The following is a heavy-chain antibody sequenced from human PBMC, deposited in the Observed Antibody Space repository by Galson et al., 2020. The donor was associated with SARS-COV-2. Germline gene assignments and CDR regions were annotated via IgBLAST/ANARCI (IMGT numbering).Heavy chain of an antibody. Sequence: GESLKISCAASGFPLSTYSMNWVRQAPGKGLEWVSSISTSSSYIYYEDSVTGRFTISSDNATNSIYRQMNSLRADDTAVYYCARVEGIRGDNYCRLDFGMDVCGQGTTVTVS. J-gene: IGHJ6*02. D-gene: IGHD5-18*01. V-gene: IGHV3-21*01. CDR2: ISTSSSYI. CDR3: ARVEGIRGDNYCRLDFGMDV. CDR1: GFPLSTYS.